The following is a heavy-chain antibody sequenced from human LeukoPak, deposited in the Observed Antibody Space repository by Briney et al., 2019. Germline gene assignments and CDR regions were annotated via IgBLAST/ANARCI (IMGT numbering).Heavy chain of an antibody. CDR1: GYTFTSYD. V-gene: IGHV1-8*03. J-gene: IGHJ4*02. Sequence: ASVKVSCEASGYTFTSYDINWVRQATGQGLEWMGWMNPDSGNTGYAQKFQGRVTITRNTSIRTAYMELSSLRSEDTAVYYCARISSGQRRTLRYYFDYWGQGTLVTASS. D-gene: IGHD3-22*01. CDR2: MNPDSGNT. CDR3: ARISSGQRRTLRYYFDY.